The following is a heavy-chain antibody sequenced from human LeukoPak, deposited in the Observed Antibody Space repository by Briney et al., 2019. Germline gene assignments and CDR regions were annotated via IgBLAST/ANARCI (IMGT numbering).Heavy chain of an antibody. V-gene: IGHV3-74*01. CDR2: IRSDGGSS. D-gene: IGHD5-24*01. Sequence: PGGSLRLSCAASGFTFSNYFWMHWVRQAPGKGLVWVSRIRSDGGSSTYADSVKGRFTISRDNAKNTLYLQMNSLRAEDTAVYYCARLGPKRASDYWGQGTLVTVPS. CDR3: ARLGPKRASDY. J-gene: IGHJ4*02. CDR1: GFTFSNYFW.